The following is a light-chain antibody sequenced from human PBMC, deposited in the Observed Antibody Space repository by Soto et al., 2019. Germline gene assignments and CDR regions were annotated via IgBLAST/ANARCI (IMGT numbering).Light chain of an antibody. CDR2: GAS. CDR1: QSFSNNY. V-gene: IGKV3-20*01. J-gene: IGKJ1*01. Sequence: EIVLTQSPGTLSLSPGERATLSCRASQSFSNNYLAWYQQTPGQAPRLLLYGASSRATGIPDMFSGSGSGKAFTLTISRLEPEDFAVYYCKQYRDSRTFGQGTKVDIK. CDR3: KQYRDSRT.